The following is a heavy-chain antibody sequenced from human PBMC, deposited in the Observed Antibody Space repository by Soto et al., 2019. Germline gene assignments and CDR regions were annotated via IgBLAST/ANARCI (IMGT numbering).Heavy chain of an antibody. D-gene: IGHD3-16*01. Sequence: ASVKVSCKASGYTFTSYGISWVRQAPGQGLEWMGWISAYNGNTNYAQKLQGRVTMTTDTSTSTVYMELRSLRSDDTAVYYCARDHYSCPQDYRRYDDYLPGDCWGQGTLVTVSS. CDR3: ARDHYSCPQDYRRYDDYLPGDC. J-gene: IGHJ4*02. CDR1: GYTFTSYG. CDR2: ISAYNGNT. V-gene: IGHV1-18*01.